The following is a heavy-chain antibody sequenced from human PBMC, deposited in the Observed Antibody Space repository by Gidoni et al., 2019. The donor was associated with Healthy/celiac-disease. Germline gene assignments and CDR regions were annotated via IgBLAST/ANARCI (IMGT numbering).Heavy chain of an antibody. J-gene: IGHJ3*02. D-gene: IGHD1-26*01. V-gene: IGHV3-48*03. CDR3: ARGWELLSGDAFDI. CDR2: ISSSGSTI. CDR1: GFTFSSYE. Sequence: EVQLVESGGGLVQPGGSLRLSCAASGFTFSSYEMNWVRQAPGKGLEWVSYISSSGSTIYYADSVKGRFTISRDNAKNSLYLQMNSLRAEDTAVYYCARGWELLSGDAFDIWGQGTMVTVSS.